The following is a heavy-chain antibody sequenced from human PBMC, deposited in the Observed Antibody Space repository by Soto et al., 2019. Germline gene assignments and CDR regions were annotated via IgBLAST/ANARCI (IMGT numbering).Heavy chain of an antibody. J-gene: IGHJ6*02. CDR2: IKQDGSEK. D-gene: IGHD6-6*01. CDR1: GFTFSSYW. CDR3: ARDARSHYYYYGMDV. V-gene: IGHV3-7*03. Sequence: EVQLVESGGGLVQPGGSLRLSCAASGFTFSSYWMSWVRQAPGKGLEWVANIKQDGSEKYYVDSVKGRFTISRDNAKNSLYLQMNRLRAEDTAVYYCARDARSHYYYYGMDVWGQGTTVTVSS.